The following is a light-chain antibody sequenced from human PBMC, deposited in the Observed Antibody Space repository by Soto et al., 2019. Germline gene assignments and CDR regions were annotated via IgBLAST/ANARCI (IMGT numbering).Light chain of an antibody. J-gene: IGKJ1*01. Sequence: DIQMTQSPSTLSGSVGDRVTITCRASQTISSWLAWYQQKPGEAPKLLIYKASTLKSGVPSRFSGSGSGTEFTLTISSLQTDDFATYYCQHYNSYSEAFGQGTKVDNK. CDR1: QTISSW. CDR2: KAS. V-gene: IGKV1-5*03. CDR3: QHYNSYSEA.